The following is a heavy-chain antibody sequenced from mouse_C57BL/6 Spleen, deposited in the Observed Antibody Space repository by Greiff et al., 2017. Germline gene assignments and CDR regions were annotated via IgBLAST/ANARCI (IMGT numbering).Heavy chain of an antibody. J-gene: IGHJ4*01. CDR2: IHPISGST. D-gene: IGHD1-1*01. V-gene: IGHV1-64*01. Sequence: QVQLQQPGAELVKPGASVKLSCKASGYTFTSYWMHWVKQRPGQGLEWIGMIHPISGSTNYNEKFKSKATLTVDKSSSTAYMQLSSLTSEDSAVXYCARLRDYGSSYAMDYWGQGTSVTVSS. CDR1: GYTFTSYW. CDR3: ARLRDYGSSYAMDY.